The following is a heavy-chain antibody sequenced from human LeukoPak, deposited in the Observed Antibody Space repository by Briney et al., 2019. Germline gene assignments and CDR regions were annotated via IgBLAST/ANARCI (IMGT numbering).Heavy chain of an antibody. CDR1: GGSISSYY. Sequence: SETLSLTCTVSGGSISSYYWTWIRQPPGKRLEWIGYIDYSGSTNYNPSLKSRVTISLDTSKNQFSLTLNSVTTADTAVYYCSRGQYRHDYWGQGTLVTVSS. CDR2: IDYSGST. V-gene: IGHV4-59*01. J-gene: IGHJ4*02. D-gene: IGHD2-2*01. CDR3: SRGQYRHDY.